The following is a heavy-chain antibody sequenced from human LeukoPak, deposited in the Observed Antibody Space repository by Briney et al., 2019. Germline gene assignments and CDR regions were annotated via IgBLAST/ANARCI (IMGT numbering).Heavy chain of an antibody. CDR1: GFTFSSYG. V-gene: IGHV3-30*02. Sequence: GGSLRLSCAASGFTFSSYGMHWVRQVPGKGLEWVAFIRYDGSNKYYADSVKGRFTISRDNSKNTLYLQMNSLRAEDTAVYYCAKDITSADYYGSGSLDYWGQGTLVTVSS. CDR3: AKDITSADYYGSGSLDY. CDR2: IRYDGSNK. J-gene: IGHJ4*02. D-gene: IGHD3-10*01.